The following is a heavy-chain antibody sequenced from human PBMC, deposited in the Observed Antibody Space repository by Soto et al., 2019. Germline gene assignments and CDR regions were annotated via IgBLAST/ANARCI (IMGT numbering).Heavy chain of an antibody. D-gene: IGHD2-21*02. CDR1: GYTFTSYG. J-gene: IGHJ4*02. CDR3: ASFGYRVSVVTPWGFGY. CDR2: LSAYNGNT. V-gene: IGHV1-18*04. Sequence: QVQLVQSGAEVKKPGASVKVSCKASGYTFTSYGISWVRQAAGQGLEWMGWLSAYNGNTNYAQKLQGRVTMTTDTPTSTAYMELRSLRSDDTAGYYCASFGYRVSVVTPWGFGYWGQGTLFTVSS.